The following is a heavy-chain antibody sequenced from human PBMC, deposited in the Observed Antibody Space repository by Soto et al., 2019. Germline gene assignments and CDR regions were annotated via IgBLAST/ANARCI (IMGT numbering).Heavy chain of an antibody. D-gene: IGHD5-18*01. CDR1: GFTVSNNH. CDR2: IFTSGTT. CDR3: TCEGYRYGFLIAIDS. J-gene: IGHJ4*02. V-gene: IGHV3-66*01. Sequence: EVQLVESGGGLVQPGGSLRLSCAASGFTVSNNHLSWVRQAPGKGLEWVSVIFTSGTTFYAESVKGRFTISRDTSKNTVSLQMNSRRVEDTGLYYCTCEGYRYGFLIAIDSWGQGALVSVSS.